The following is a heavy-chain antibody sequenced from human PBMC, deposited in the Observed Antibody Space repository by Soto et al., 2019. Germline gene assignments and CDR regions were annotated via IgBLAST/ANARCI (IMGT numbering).Heavy chain of an antibody. Sequence: PSETLSLTCTVSGGAISSGDYYWSWIRQPPGKGLECIGYIYYSGSTYYNPSLKSRVTISVDTSKNQFSLKLSSVTAADTAVYYCARADSLLGVVKKQDQNNWFDPWGQGTLVTVSS. CDR1: GGAISSGDYY. CDR3: ARADSLLGVVKKQDQNNWFDP. D-gene: IGHD3-3*01. V-gene: IGHV4-30-4*01. CDR2: IYYSGST. J-gene: IGHJ5*02.